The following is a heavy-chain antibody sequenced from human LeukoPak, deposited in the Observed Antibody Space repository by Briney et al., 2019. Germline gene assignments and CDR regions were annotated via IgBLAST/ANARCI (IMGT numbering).Heavy chain of an antibody. CDR2: VYYSGSA. Sequence: PSETLSLTCTVSGDSVTTYYWSRIRQPPGKGLEWLGYVYYSGSATYNPSLKSRVTISVDTSKNQFSLRLSSVTAADTAVYYCARDGSNWSNDYYHGVDVWGQGTTVTVSS. CDR1: GDSVTTYY. V-gene: IGHV4-59*02. CDR3: ARDGSNWSNDYYHGVDV. J-gene: IGHJ6*02. D-gene: IGHD4-11*01.